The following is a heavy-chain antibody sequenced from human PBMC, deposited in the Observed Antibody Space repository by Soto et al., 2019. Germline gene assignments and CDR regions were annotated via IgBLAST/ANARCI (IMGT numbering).Heavy chain of an antibody. J-gene: IGHJ4*02. V-gene: IGHV1-18*01. CDR2: ISAYNGNT. D-gene: IGHD4-17*01. Sequence: QVQLVQSGAEVKKPGASVKVSCKASGYTFTSNVITWWRQPPGQGLEWMGWISAYNGNTNNAQKFQGRVTMTTDTSTSTAYMELRSLRSDDTAVYYCARGSTVETGSYWGQGTLVTVSS. CDR3: ARGSTVETGSY. CDR1: GYTFTSNV.